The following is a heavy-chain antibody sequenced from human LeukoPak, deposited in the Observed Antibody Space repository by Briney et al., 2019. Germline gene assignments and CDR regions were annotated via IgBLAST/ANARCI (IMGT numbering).Heavy chain of an antibody. CDR2: INHSGST. V-gene: IGHV4-34*01. CDR3: ARGQSSGYLFDY. D-gene: IGHD3-3*01. Sequence: SETLSLTCAVYGGSFSGYYWSWIRQPPGKGLEWIGEINHSGSTNYNPSLKSRVTISVDTSKNQFSLKLSFVTAADTAVYYCARGQSSGYLFDYWGQGTLVTVSS. CDR1: GGSFSGYY. J-gene: IGHJ4*02.